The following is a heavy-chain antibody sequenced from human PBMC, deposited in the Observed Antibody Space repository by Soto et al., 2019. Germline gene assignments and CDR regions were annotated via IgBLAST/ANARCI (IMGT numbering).Heavy chain of an antibody. Sequence: HPGGSLRLSCAASGFTFNNYAMHWVRQAPDKGLEWVALISSDGSNKHYADSVKGRFTISRDNSKNTLSLQMDSLRADDTAVYSCARAVDYSYSSLVVWGQGTTVTVSS. V-gene: IGHV3-30-3*01. CDR1: GFTFNNYA. J-gene: IGHJ6*02. CDR3: ARAVDYSYSSLVV. D-gene: IGHD6-6*01. CDR2: ISSDGSNK.